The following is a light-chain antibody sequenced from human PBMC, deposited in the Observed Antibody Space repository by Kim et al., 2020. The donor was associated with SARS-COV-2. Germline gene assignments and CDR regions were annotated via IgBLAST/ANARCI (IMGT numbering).Light chain of an antibody. Sequence: QPASISCRSSQSLVYTNGDTFLNWFHQRPGQPPRRLIYRVSDRDSGVPDRFNGSGSGTDFTLRISRVEAEDVGIYYCMQATHWPYTFGQGTKLEI. CDR1: QSLVYTNGDTF. J-gene: IGKJ2*01. CDR3: MQATHWPYT. V-gene: IGKV2-30*01. CDR2: RVS.